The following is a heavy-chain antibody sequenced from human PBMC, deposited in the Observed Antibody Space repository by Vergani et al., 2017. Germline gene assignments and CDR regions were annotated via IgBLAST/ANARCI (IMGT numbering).Heavy chain of an antibody. J-gene: IGHJ3*01. CDR2: IYMNGNT. CDR1: GGPISSYY. CDR3: ARMTHCSGTTCPGAFDL. V-gene: IGHV4-4*07. D-gene: IGHD2-2*01. Sequence: QVQLQESGPGLVKPSETLSLTCTVSGGPISSYYWSWIRQPAGKGLEWIGRIYMNGNTNYNPSLKSRVAVSVATSKNQFSLKLTSVTAADTAIYYCARMTHCSGTTCPGAFDLWGKGTMVTVSA.